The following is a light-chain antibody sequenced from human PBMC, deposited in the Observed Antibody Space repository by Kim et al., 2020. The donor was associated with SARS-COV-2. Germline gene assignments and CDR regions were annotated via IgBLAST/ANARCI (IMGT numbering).Light chain of an antibody. V-gene: IGKV1-9*01. J-gene: IGKJ5*01. Sequence: ASVGERVTITCRASQVITKFFDWYQQKPGKAPKLLINNISDLQSDVPSRFSGRGSGTEFTLTISSLQPEDFATYYCQQVIDYPITFGQGTRLEIK. CDR3: QQVIDYPIT. CDR2: NIS. CDR1: QVITKF.